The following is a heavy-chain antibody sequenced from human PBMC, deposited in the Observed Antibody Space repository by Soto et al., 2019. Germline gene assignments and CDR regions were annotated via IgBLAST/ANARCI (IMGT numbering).Heavy chain of an antibody. CDR3: ARGDGSSPSVFFDN. V-gene: IGHV4-31*03. D-gene: IGHD6-6*01. CDR2: IYYSGNT. CDR1: GGSISSVGYY. J-gene: IGHJ4*02. Sequence: QVQLQESGPGLVKPSQTLSLTCTGSGGSISSVGYYWSWIRQHPVRGLEWVGYIYYSGNTYYKPSLESRITISVDTSKNQFSLNLSSVTAADTAVYYCARGDGSSPSVFFDNWGQGTLVTVSS.